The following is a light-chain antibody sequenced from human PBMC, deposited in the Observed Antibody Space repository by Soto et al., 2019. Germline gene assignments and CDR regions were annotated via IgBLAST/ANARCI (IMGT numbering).Light chain of an antibody. CDR3: QHYSNWPRT. Sequence: EIVMTQSPATLSVSPGERATLSCRASQSVSSNLAWYQQKPGQAPRLLIYGASTRATGIPARFSGSGSGTEFTLTISSLQSEDFAVYYCQHYSNWPRTLGQGPKVDI. CDR1: QSVSSN. V-gene: IGKV3-15*01. J-gene: IGKJ1*01. CDR2: GAS.